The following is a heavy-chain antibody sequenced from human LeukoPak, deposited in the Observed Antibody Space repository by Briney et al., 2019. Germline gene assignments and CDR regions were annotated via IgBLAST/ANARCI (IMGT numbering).Heavy chain of an antibody. D-gene: IGHD6-19*01. J-gene: IGHJ2*01. V-gene: IGHV3-21*01. Sequence: PGGSLRLSCAASGFTFSSYSMNWVRQAPGKGLEWVSSISSSSSYIYYADSVKGRFTISRDNAKNSLYLQMNSLRAEDTAVYYCAKGARDTYSSGWYWYFDLWGRGTLVTVSS. CDR3: AKGARDTYSSGWYWYFDL. CDR2: ISSSSSYI. CDR1: GFTFSSYS.